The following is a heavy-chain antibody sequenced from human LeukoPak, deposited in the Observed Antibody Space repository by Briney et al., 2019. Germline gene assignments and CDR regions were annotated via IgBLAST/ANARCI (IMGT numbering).Heavy chain of an antibody. Sequence: ASVKVSCKASGYTFTSYDINWVRQATGQGLEWVGWMNPNSGNTGYAQKFQGRVTMTRNTSISTAYMEQSSLRSEDTAVYYCARVPTYDYVWGSYRTGFDYWGQGTLVTVSS. D-gene: IGHD3-16*01. CDR2: MNPNSGNT. J-gene: IGHJ4*02. CDR1: GYTFTSYD. CDR3: ARVPTYDYVWGSYRTGFDY. V-gene: IGHV1-8*01.